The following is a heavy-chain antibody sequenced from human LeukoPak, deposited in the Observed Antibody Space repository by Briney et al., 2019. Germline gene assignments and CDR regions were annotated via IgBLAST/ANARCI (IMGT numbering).Heavy chain of an antibody. D-gene: IGHD4-17*01. CDR1: GFTFSSYG. J-gene: IGHJ4*02. V-gene: IGHV3-23*01. CDR2: ISGSGGST. CDR3: AKDPYGDYVANFDY. Sequence: GGSLRLSCAASGFTFSSYGMSWVRQAPGKGLEWVSAISGSGGSTYYADSVKGRFTISRDNSKNTLYLQMNSLRAEDTAVYYCAKDPYGDYVANFDYWGQGTLVTVSS.